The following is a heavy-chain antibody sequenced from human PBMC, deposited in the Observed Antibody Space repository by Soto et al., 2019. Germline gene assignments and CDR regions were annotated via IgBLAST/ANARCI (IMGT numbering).Heavy chain of an antibody. Sequence: SETLSLTCTVSGGSISSGGYYWSWIGQRPGKGVELIGDINYSWSPYYNSSLKSSVTMSVDTSKNQFSLKVSSETAADKAVYYCARDQGLDYWGQGALVTVSS. J-gene: IGHJ4*02. V-gene: IGHV4-31*01. CDR1: GGSISSGGYY. CDR3: ARDQGLDY. D-gene: IGHD3-16*01. CDR2: INYSWSP.